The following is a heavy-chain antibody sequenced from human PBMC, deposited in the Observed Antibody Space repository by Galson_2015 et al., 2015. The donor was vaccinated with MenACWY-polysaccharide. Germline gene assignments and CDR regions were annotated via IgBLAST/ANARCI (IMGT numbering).Heavy chain of an antibody. CDR1: GFTFSDYY. CDR3: ARGPAPGPGCGGDCYWGNWFDP. CDR2: ISSSGSTI. Sequence: SLRLSCAASGFTFSDYYMSWIRQAPGKGLEWVSYISSSGSTIYYADSVKGRFTISRDNAKNSLYLQMNSLRAEDTAVYYCARGPAPGPGCGGDCYWGNWFDPWGQGTLVTVSS. J-gene: IGHJ5*02. D-gene: IGHD2-21*02. V-gene: IGHV3-11*01.